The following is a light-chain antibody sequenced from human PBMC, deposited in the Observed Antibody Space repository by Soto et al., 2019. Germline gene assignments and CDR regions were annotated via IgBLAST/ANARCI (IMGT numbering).Light chain of an antibody. CDR3: QQSNDWPLS. V-gene: IGKV3-15*01. J-gene: IGKJ4*01. CDR2: GAS. Sequence: EIVMTQSPATLSVSPGERVTHSCRASQSVNSNLAWYQQNPGQAPRLLIYGASTRATGIPARFSGSGSGTEFTLTISSLQSEDFGVYYCQQSNDWPLSFGGGTKVDIK. CDR1: QSVNSN.